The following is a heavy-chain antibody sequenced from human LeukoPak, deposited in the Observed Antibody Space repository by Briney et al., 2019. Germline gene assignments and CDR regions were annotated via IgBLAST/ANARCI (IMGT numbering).Heavy chain of an antibody. J-gene: IGHJ6*02. CDR2: ISYDGTNK. V-gene: IGHV3-30-3*01. D-gene: IGHD6-19*01. Sequence: GRSLRLSCAASGFTFSSYAMHWVRQAPGKGLKWVAVISYDGTNKYYADSVKGRFIISRDNSKNTLYLQMNSLRAEDTAVYYCARTLYSSGWQFGGPTKRCYGMDVWGQGTTVTVSS. CDR1: GFTFSSYA. CDR3: ARTLYSSGWQFGGPTKRCYGMDV.